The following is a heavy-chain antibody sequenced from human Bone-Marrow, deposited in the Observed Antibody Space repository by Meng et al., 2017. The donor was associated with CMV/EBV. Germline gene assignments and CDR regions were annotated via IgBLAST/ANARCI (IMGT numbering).Heavy chain of an antibody. Sequence: GESLKISCSASGFAFIDYSLHWVRQAPGKGLEWLALISSDGSNKYYADSVKGRFTVSRDNSKNTLYLQMNSLGAEDTAVYYCARDMFAWAVPATPFEYWGQGPLVTVSS. CDR1: GFAFIDYS. D-gene: IGHD3-10*02. CDR2: ISSDGSNK. V-gene: IGHV3-30*04. J-gene: IGHJ4*02. CDR3: ARDMFAWAVPATPFEY.